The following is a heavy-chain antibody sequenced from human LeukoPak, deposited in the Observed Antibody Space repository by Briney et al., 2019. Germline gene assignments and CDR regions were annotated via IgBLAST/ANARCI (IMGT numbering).Heavy chain of an antibody. CDR2: INHNSGGT. J-gene: IGHJ4*02. Sequence: GASVKVSCKASGYTFTAYYIHWVRQAPGQGLEWMGWINHNSGGTNYAQKFQGRVTLTRDTSISSAFMELNRLKSDDTAVYYCARDVGYYDSTGYFYFYFDYWGQGTLVTVSS. V-gene: IGHV1-2*02. D-gene: IGHD3-22*01. CDR3: ARDVGYYDSTGYFYFYFDY. CDR1: GYTFTAYY.